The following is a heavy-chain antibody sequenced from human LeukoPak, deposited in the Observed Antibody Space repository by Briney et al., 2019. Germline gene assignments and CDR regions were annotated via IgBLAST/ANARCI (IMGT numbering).Heavy chain of an antibody. CDR3: ARIGCSTTSPLDY. CDR2: IDWDDDK. CDR1: GFSIDTSGMC. J-gene: IGHJ4*02. V-gene: IGHV2-70*11. Sequence: SGPALVKPTQTLTLTCTFSGFSIDTSGMCVSWIRQPPGKALEWLARIDWDDDKHYSTSLKTRLTISKDTSKNQVVLTMTNMDPVDIATYYCARIGCSTTSPLDYWGQGTLVTVSS. D-gene: IGHD2-2*01.